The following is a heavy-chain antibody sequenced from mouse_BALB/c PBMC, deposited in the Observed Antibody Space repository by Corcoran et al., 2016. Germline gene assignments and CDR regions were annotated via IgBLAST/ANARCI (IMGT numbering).Heavy chain of an antibody. CDR2: INTYTGEP. CDR1: GYTFTNYG. CDR3: ARAPFGDY. J-gene: IGHJ2*01. Sequence: QIQLVQSGPELKKPGETVKISCKASGYTFTNYGMNGVKQAPGKGLKWMGWINTYTGEPTYADDFKGRFAFSLETSASTAYLQINNLKNEDMATYFCARAPFGDYWGQGTTLTVSS. V-gene: IGHV9-1*02.